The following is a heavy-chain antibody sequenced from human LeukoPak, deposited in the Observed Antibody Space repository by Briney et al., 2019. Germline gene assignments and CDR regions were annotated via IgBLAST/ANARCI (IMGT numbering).Heavy chain of an antibody. CDR3: ARVTGESGRSNWFDP. J-gene: IGHJ5*02. CDR2: ISSSSSYT. Sequence: GGSLRHSCAASGFHFSDYFMSWIRQAPGKGLEWVSYISSSSSYTNYADSGKGRFTISRDNAKNSLYLQMNRLGAEDTAVYCCARVTGESGRSNWFDPWGQGTLVTVSS. V-gene: IGHV3-11*06. CDR1: GFHFSDYF. D-gene: IGHD1-26*01.